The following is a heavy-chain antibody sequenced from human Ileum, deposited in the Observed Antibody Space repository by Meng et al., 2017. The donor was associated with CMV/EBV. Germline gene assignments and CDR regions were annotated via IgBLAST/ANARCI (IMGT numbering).Heavy chain of an antibody. CDR2: ISYSGNT. CDR3: ARFGRGVAAAYFDN. Sequence: SETLSLTCTVSGGSISHNSYYWMWIRQPPGKGLEWIGYISYSGNTNYNPFLKTRSTILVDTSKNDFPLKMRSVTAADTAVYYCARFGRGVAAAYFDNWGQGTLVTVSS. D-gene: IGHD6-13*01. V-gene: IGHV4-61*03. J-gene: IGHJ4*02. CDR1: GGSISHNSYY.